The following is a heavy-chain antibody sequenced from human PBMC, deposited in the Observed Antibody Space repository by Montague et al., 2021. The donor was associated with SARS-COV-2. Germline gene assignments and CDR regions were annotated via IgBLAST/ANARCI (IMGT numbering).Heavy chain of an antibody. J-gene: IGHJ3*02. Sequence: SETLSLTCGVYGGSFSGYFWTWIRQPPGKGLEWIGEINDGGSVTYNPSLKSRLTMSVETSKKQFSLNLTSVAAADMAVYYCARTSKMDDYVWGSYRFTAFDTWGRGTMVIVSS. V-gene: IGHV4-34*01. CDR3: ARTSKMDDYVWGSYRFTAFDT. CDR2: INDGGSV. D-gene: IGHD3-16*02. CDR1: GGSFSGYF.